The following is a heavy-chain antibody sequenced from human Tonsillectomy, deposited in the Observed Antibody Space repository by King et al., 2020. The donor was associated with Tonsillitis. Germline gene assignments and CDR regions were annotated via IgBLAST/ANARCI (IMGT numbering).Heavy chain of an antibody. J-gene: IGHJ5*02. CDR2: INPNSGGT. CDR3: ARDPIVVVVAATGSGWFDP. V-gene: IGHV1-2*02. Sequence: QLVQSGAEVKKLGASVKVSCKASGYTFTDYYMHWVRQAPGQGLEWMGWINPNSGGTNYAQNFQGRVTMTRDTSISTAYMELSRLRSDDTAVYYCARDPIVVVVAATGSGWFDPWGQGTLVTVSS. D-gene: IGHD2-15*01. CDR1: GYTFTDYY.